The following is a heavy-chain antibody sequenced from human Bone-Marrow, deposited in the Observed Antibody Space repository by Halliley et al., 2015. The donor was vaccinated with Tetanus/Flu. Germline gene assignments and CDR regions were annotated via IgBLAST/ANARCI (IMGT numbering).Heavy chain of an antibody. V-gene: IGHV3-23*01. CDR1: GFTFSDYA. Sequence: SLRLSCAASGFTFSDYAMSWVRQAPGKGLEWVSTLNGGGTTTYYADSAKGRFTISRDNSKMTLYLQVNSLRAEDTAVYYCAKALVGHHFDIPFQNWGQGTLLIVS. D-gene: IGHD2-21*01. CDR3: AKALVGHHFDIPFQN. J-gene: IGHJ1*01. CDR2: LNGGGTTT.